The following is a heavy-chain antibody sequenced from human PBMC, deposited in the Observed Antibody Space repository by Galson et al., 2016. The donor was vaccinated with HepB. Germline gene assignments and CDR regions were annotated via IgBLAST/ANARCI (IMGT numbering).Heavy chain of an antibody. V-gene: IGHV4-39*07. Sequence: TLSLTCSVSGGSISSSSYYWGWIRQPPGKGLEWIGTIAQSGSTYYNPSLKSRVTTSLDTSKNHLSLRLSSVTAAGTAVYYCARPRINTQGFYFDHWGQGTLVTVSS. CDR1: GGSISSSSYY. D-gene: IGHD3-10*01. J-gene: IGHJ4*02. CDR3: ARPRINTQGFYFDH. CDR2: IAQSGST.